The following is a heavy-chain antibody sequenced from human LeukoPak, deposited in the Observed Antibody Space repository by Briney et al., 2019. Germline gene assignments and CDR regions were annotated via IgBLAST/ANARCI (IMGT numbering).Heavy chain of an antibody. D-gene: IGHD2-15*01. CDR3: ARGWHQSPD. V-gene: IGHV3-23*01. J-gene: IGHJ4*02. CDR2: ISDSDGHT. Sequence: GGSLRLSCAASGFTFSSDAMTWARQAPGKGLEWVSSISDSDGHTYYADSVKGRFTISRDNSKNTLYLQMSSLRVEDTAVYYCARGWHQSPDWGQGTLVTVSS. CDR1: GFTFSSDA.